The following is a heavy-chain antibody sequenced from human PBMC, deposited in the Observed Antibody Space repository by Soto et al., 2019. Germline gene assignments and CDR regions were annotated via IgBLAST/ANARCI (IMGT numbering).Heavy chain of an antibody. V-gene: IGHV3-48*01. CDR1: GFTFSSYS. CDR2: ISSSSSTI. Sequence: GGSLRLSCAASGFTFSSYSMNWVRQAPGKGLEWVSYISSSSSTIYYADSVKGRFTISRDNAKNSLYLQMNSLRAEDTAVYYCARDLLVATDHGNYYYYYMDVWGKGTTVTVSS. J-gene: IGHJ6*03. D-gene: IGHD5-12*01. CDR3: ARDLLVATDHGNYYYYYMDV.